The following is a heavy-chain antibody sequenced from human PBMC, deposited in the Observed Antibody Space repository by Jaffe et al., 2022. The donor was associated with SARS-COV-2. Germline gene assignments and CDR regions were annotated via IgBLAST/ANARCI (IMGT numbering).Heavy chain of an antibody. CDR2: INAESGDP. V-gene: IGHV1-2*06. CDR3: ARVPTIKFLQWLLFDF. J-gene: IGHJ4*02. CDR1: GFTLSGYY. Sequence: QVQLVQSGAEVKKPGASVKVSCQASGFTLSGYYIHWVRQAPGQGLEWMGRINAESGDPNYAQKFQDRLTMTRDTSSGTAYMELDRLTSDDTAVYYCARVPTIKFLQWLLFDFWGQGTLVAVSS. D-gene: IGHD3-3*01.